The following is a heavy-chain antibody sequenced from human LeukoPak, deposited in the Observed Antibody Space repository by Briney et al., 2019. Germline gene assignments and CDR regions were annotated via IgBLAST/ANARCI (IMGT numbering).Heavy chain of an antibody. J-gene: IGHJ4*02. V-gene: IGHV3-33*06. CDR2: IWYDGSNK. D-gene: IGHD4-11*01. CDR3: AKDLGTTDRYFDY. Sequence: GRSLRLSCAASGFTFSSYGMHWVRQAPGKGLEWVAVIWYDGSNKYYADSVKGRFTISRDNSKNTLYPQMNSLRAEDTAVYYCAKDLGTTDRYFDYWGQGTLVTVSS. CDR1: GFTFSSYG.